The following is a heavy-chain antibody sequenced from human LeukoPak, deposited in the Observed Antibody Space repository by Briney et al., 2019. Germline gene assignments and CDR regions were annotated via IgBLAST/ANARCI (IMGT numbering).Heavy chain of an antibody. CDR2: IMPIFGTA. CDR3: ARNPIELRGYSYGYFDY. Sequence: SVKVSCKASGATFSSYAISWVRQAPGQGLEWMGGIMPIFGTANYAQKFQGRVTITADESTSTAYMELISLRSEDTAVYYCARNPIELRGYSYGYFDYRGQGTLVTVSS. D-gene: IGHD5-18*01. J-gene: IGHJ4*02. CDR1: GATFSSYA. V-gene: IGHV1-69*13.